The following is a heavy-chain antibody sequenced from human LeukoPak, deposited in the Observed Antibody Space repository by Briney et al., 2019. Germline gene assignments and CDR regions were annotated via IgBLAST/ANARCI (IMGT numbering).Heavy chain of an antibody. Sequence: PLRLSCAASGFTFEDYAMHWARAARGKGLEGVSGISWNSGSIGYADSVKGRFTISRDNAKNSLYLQMNSLRAEDTALYYCAKDKWGASRGTFDIWGQGTMVTVSS. CDR1: GFTFEDYA. V-gene: IGHV3-9*01. CDR2: ISWNSGSI. D-gene: IGHD1-26*01. J-gene: IGHJ3*02. CDR3: AKDKWGASRGTFDI.